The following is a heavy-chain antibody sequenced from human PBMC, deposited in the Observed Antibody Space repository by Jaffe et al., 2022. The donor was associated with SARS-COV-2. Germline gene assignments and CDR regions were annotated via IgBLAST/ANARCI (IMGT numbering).Heavy chain of an antibody. D-gene: IGHD6-13*01. Sequence: EVQLVESGGGLVQPGGSLRLSCAASGFIFNNYAMYWVRQAPGRGLEWVSGIRGSDGTTYYADSVKGRFTISRDNSKDTLYLQMNSLRAEDTALYYCAKDAYSSSPHNYFDPWGQGTLVTVSS. CDR1: GFIFNNYA. CDR3: AKDAYSSSPHNYFDP. J-gene: IGHJ5*02. CDR2: IRGSDGTT. V-gene: IGHV3-23*04.